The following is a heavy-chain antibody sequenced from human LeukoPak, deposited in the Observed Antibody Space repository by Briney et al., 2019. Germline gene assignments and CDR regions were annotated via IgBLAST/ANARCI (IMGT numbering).Heavy chain of an antibody. D-gene: IGHD3-9*01. J-gene: IGHJ2*01. V-gene: IGHV4-59*01. CDR3: AKVPGRYLDFLWYFDL. CDR1: GDSFSSFH. CDR2: IFHTGST. Sequence: SETLSLTCSVSGDSFSSFHWHWIRQPPGKGLEWIGYIFHTGSTNYNPSLERRVTMSVDTSKNQLSLHLTSVTAADTAVYYCAKVPGRYLDFLWYFDLWGRGTLVTVSS.